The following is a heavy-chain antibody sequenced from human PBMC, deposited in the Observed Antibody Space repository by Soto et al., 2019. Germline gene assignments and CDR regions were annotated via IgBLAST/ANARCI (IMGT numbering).Heavy chain of an antibody. J-gene: IGHJ4*02. CDR1: GFTFSSYA. V-gene: IGHV3-64*01. Sequence: EVQLVESGGGLVQPGGSLRLSCAASGFTFSSYAMHWVRQAPGKGLEYVSAISSNGGSTYYANSVKGRFTISRDNSKNTLYLQMGSLRAEDMAVYYCARGPGYYFAYWGQGTVVTVCS. CDR2: ISSNGGST. CDR3: ARGPGYYFAY.